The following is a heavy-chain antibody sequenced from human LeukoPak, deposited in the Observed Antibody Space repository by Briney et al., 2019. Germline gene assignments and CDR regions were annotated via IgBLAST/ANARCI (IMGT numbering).Heavy chain of an antibody. V-gene: IGHV3-30*02. D-gene: IGHD5-24*01. CDR1: GFTFSSYG. J-gene: IGHJ3*02. CDR3: AKDGAAVGDGYNLSPSDI. Sequence: PGGSLRLSCAASGFTFSSYGMHWVRQAPGKGLEWVAFIRYDGSNKYYADSVKGRFTISRDNSKNTLYLQMNSLRAEDTAVYYCAKDGAAVGDGYNLSPSDIWGQGTMVTVSS. CDR2: IRYDGSNK.